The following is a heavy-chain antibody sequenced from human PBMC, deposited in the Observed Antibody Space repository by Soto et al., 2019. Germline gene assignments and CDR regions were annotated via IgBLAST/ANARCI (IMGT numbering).Heavy chain of an antibody. V-gene: IGHV1-69*01. CDR2: IIPIFGTA. CDR3: ASGPFWSGYSPPQPDYYYYYGMDV. D-gene: IGHD3-3*01. J-gene: IGHJ6*02. Sequence: QVQLVQSGAEVKKPGSSVKVSCKASGGTFSSYAISWVRQAPGQGLEWMGGIIPIFGTANYAQKFQGRVTITADESTSTAYMELSSLRSEDTAVYYCASGPFWSGYSPPQPDYYYYYGMDVWDQGTTVTVSS. CDR1: GGTFSSYA.